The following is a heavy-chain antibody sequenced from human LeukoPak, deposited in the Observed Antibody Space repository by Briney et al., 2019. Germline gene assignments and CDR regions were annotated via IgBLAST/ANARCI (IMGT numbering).Heavy chain of an antibody. V-gene: IGHV3-53*01. CDR1: GFTFSDHA. J-gene: IGHJ4*02. D-gene: IGHD5-12*01. CDR2: IYSGGDT. Sequence: GGSLRLSCAASGFTFSDHAMHWVRQAPGKGLEWVSVIYSGGDTYYADSVKGRFTISRDNSKNTLYLQMNTLRAEDTAVYYCARASGYSGYDPFDYWGQGTLVTVSS. CDR3: ARASGYSGYDPFDY.